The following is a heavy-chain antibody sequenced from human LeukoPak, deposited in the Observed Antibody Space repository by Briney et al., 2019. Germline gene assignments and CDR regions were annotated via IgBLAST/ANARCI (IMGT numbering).Heavy chain of an antibody. Sequence: SETLSLTCTVSGYSISSGYYWGWIRQPPGKGLEWIGIIYHSGRTDYNPSLKSRVTISEDTSKNQFSLKLSSVTAADTAVYYCARTFYYDSSLRLFDYWGQGTLVTVSS. CDR2: IYHSGRT. V-gene: IGHV4-38-2*02. D-gene: IGHD3-22*01. CDR3: ARTFYYDSSLRLFDY. CDR1: GYSISSGYY. J-gene: IGHJ4*02.